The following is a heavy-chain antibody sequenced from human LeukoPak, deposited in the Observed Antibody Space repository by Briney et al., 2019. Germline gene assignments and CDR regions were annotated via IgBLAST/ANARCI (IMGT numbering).Heavy chain of an antibody. J-gene: IGHJ5*02. V-gene: IGHV7-4-1*02. CDR3: ARYGVSSSWYRAENWFDP. Sequence: ASVKVSCKASGYTFTSYAMNWVRQAPGQGLEWMGWINTNTGNPTYAQGFTGRFVFSLDTSVSTAYLQISSLKAEDTAVYYCARYGVSSSWYRAENWFDPWGQGTLVTVSS. D-gene: IGHD6-13*01. CDR2: INTNTGNP. CDR1: GYTFTSYA.